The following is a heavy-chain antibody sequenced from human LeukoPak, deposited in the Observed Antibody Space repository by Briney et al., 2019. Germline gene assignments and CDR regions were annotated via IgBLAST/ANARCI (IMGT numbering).Heavy chain of an antibody. D-gene: IGHD3-16*02. CDR1: GGSITSHS. CDR2: SYYSGTT. V-gene: IGHV4-59*11. J-gene: IGHJ3*02. CDR3: ARVIGDDYVWGSYRFDAFDI. Sequence: SETLSLTCNVSGGSITSHSWNWIRQSPGKGLEWIGYSYYSGTTNYSPSLKSRVTISVDTSKNQFSLKLSSVTAADTAVYYCARVIGDDYVWGSYRFDAFDIWGQGTMVTVSS.